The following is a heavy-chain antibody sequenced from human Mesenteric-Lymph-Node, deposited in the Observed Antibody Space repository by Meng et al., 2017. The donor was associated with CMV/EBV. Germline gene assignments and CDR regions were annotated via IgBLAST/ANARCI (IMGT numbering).Heavy chain of an antibody. CDR2: INHSGTT. CDR1: GGSFSGYY. D-gene: IGHD1-7*01. J-gene: IGHJ4*02. CDR3: ALNYPPDFDY. Sequence: LSLPCALYGGSFSGYYWTWIRQPPGKGLEWIGEINHSGTTNCSPSLKSRATVSLDTSTNQFSLKLTSVTAADTATYYCALNYPPDFDYWGQGTLVTVSS. V-gene: IGHV4-34*01.